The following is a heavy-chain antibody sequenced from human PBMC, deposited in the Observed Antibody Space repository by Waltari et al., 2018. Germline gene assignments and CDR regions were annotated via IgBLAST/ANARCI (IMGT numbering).Heavy chain of an antibody. CDR3: ATARDEFTASIFFDH. J-gene: IGHJ4*02. CDR1: GLTVSSTH. D-gene: IGHD3-3*01. Sequence: DVRLLESGGGLVRPGGSLRLSCAASGLTVSSTHMSWVRQAPGQGLELVSVIYPAGSTYHADSVLGRFTISRDVSQNTLYLQMNNLRPEDTAVYYCATARDEFTASIFFDHWGQGALVSVSS. CDR2: IYPAGST. V-gene: IGHV3-66*02.